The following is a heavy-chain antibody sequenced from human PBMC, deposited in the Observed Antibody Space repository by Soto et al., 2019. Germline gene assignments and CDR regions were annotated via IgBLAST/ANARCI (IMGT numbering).Heavy chain of an antibody. CDR3: ARVRDSSGWYEAGGGAFDI. D-gene: IGHD6-19*01. CDR2: IYYSGST. V-gene: IGHV4-59*01. Sequence: SETLSLTCTVSGGSISSYYWSWIRQPPGKGLEWIGYIYYSGSTNYNPPLKSRVTISVDTSKNQFSLKLSSVTAADTAVYYCARVRDSSGWYEAGGGAFDIWGQGTMVTVSS. CDR1: GGSISSYY. J-gene: IGHJ3*02.